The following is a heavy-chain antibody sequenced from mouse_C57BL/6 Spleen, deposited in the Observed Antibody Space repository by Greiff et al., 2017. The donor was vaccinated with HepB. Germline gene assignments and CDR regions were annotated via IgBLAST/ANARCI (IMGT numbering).Heavy chain of an antibody. J-gene: IGHJ4*01. Sequence: LQESGAELVKPGASVKISCKASGYAFSSYWMNWVKQRPGKGLEWIGQIYPGDGDTNYNGKFKGKATLTADKSSSTAYMQLSSLTSEDSAVYFCARFTTVVDYAMDYWGQGTSVTVSS. CDR1: GYAFSSYW. V-gene: IGHV1-80*01. CDR2: IYPGDGDT. CDR3: ARFTTVVDYAMDY. D-gene: IGHD1-1*01.